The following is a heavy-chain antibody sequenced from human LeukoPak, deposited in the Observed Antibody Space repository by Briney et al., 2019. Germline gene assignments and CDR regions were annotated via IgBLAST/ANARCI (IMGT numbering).Heavy chain of an antibody. CDR1: GFPFSTFW. CDR3: ARGVRGAPSYYMDV. J-gene: IGHJ6*03. Sequence: PGGSLRLSCAVSGFPFSTFWMSWVRQAPGKGLEWVANINQDGSEKYYVDSVRGRFAISRDNSKNTLYLQMNSLRAEDTAVYYCARGVRGAPSYYMDVWGKGTTVTISS. CDR2: INQDGSEK. D-gene: IGHD3-10*01. V-gene: IGHV3-7*03.